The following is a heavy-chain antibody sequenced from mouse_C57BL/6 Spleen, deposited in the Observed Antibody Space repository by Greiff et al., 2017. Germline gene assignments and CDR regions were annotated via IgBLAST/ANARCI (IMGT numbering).Heavy chain of an antibody. CDR1: GYTFTSYW. Sequence: VQLQQPGTELVKPGASVKLSCKASGYTFTSYWMHWVKQRPGQGLEWIGNINPSNGGTNYNEKVKSKATLTVEKSSSTAYMQLSSLTSEDSSVYYCARPLTGTDWYFDVWGTGTTVTVSS. CDR3: ARPLTGTDWYFDV. J-gene: IGHJ1*03. D-gene: IGHD4-1*01. CDR2: INPSNGGT. V-gene: IGHV1-53*01.